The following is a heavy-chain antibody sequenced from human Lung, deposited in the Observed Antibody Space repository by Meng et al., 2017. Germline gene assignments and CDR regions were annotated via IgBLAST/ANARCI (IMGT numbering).Heavy chain of an antibody. D-gene: IGHD2-15*01. CDR3: ARSGYCSGSSCYGSFDS. Sequence: QLQLQESDSGLVKPSQTLSLTCVVSGGSISSGGYSWSWIRQPPGRGLEWIGYISHSGSTYYNPSLKNRVTISVDRSKNQFSLRLTSVTAADTAVYSCARSGYCSGSSCYGSFDSWGQGTLVTVSS. J-gene: IGHJ4*02. V-gene: IGHV4-30-2*01. CDR1: GGSISSGGYS. CDR2: ISHSGST.